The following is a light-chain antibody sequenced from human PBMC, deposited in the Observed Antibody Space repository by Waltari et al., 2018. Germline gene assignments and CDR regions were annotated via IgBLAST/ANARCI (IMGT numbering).Light chain of an antibody. V-gene: IGKV3-11*01. CDR1: QSVSSY. CDR3: QQRSKWPLT. J-gene: IGKJ4*01. CDR2: DAS. Sequence: EIVLTQSPATLSLSPGARAPLSCRASQSVSSYLAWYQQKPGQPPRLLIYDASTRATGIPARFSGSGSGTDFTLTISSLEPEDFAVYYCQQRSKWPLTFGGGTKVEIK.